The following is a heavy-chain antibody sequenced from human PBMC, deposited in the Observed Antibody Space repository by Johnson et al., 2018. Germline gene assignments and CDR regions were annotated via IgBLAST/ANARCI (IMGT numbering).Heavy chain of an antibody. CDR1: GFTFSSYW. CDR2: INRDGSST. V-gene: IGHV3-74*01. Sequence: VQLQESGGGLVQPGGSXRLSCAASGFTFSSYWMHWVRQAPGKGLVWVSRINRDGSSTYYADSVKGRFTISRDNSLQMNSLRAEDTPVYDCARELYCSGGSCYNGMFQHWGQGTLVTVSS. CDR3: ARELYCSGGSCYNGMFQH. D-gene: IGHD2-15*01. J-gene: IGHJ1*01.